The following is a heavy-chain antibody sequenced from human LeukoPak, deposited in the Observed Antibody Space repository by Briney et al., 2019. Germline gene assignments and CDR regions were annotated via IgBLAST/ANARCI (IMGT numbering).Heavy chain of an antibody. Sequence: SQTLSLTCAVSGGSISSGGYSWSWIRQPPGKGLEWIGYIYHSGSTYYNPSLKSRVTISVDRSKNQFSLKLGSVTAADTAVYYCARAPYDSSGYYDYWGQGTLVTVSS. CDR1: GGSISSGGYS. V-gene: IGHV4-30-2*01. J-gene: IGHJ4*02. CDR2: IYHSGST. D-gene: IGHD3-22*01. CDR3: ARAPYDSSGYYDY.